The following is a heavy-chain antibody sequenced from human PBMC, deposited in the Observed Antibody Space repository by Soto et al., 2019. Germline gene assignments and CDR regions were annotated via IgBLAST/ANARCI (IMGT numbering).Heavy chain of an antibody. CDR1: GFSLRTYGEG. CDR2: IYWDDDK. V-gene: IGHV2-5*02. J-gene: IGHJ4*02. D-gene: IGHD5-12*01. Sequence: QITLKESGPTLVNPTQTLTLTCTFSGFSLRTYGEGVGWIRQPPGKSLEWLSLIYWDDDKRYNPSLPNRLTITKDTSRNPVVLTMTNMDPVDTATYFCAHRFVATSLFDSWGQGILVTVSS. CDR3: AHRFVATSLFDS.